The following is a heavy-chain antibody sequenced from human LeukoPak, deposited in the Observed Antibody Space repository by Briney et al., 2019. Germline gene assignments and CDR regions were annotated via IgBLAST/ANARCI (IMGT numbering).Heavy chain of an antibody. CDR3: ARRYSSDWYEGPLWFDP. J-gene: IGHJ5*02. CDR1: GFTFSDYY. V-gene: IGHV3-11*04. CDR2: ISSSGSTI. D-gene: IGHD6-19*01. Sequence: GGSLRLSCAASGFTFSDYYMRWIRQAPGKGLEWVSYISSSGSTIYYADSVKGRFTISRDNAKNSLYLQMNSLRAEDTAVYYCARRYSSDWYEGPLWFDPWGQGTLVTVSS.